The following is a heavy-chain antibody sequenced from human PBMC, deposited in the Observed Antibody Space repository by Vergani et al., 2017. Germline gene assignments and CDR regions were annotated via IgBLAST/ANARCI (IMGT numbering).Heavy chain of an antibody. CDR3: ARGTEQLVLNYYYYGMDV. CDR2: IYYSGST. D-gene: IGHD6-13*01. J-gene: IGHJ6*02. CDR1: GGSISSYY. V-gene: IGHV4-59*01. Sequence: QVQLQESGPGLVKPSETLSLTCTVSGGSISSYYWSWIRQPPGKGLEWIGYIYYSGSTNSNPSLKSRVTISVDTSKNQFSLKLSSVTAADTAVYYCARGTEQLVLNYYYYGMDVWGQGTTVTVSS.